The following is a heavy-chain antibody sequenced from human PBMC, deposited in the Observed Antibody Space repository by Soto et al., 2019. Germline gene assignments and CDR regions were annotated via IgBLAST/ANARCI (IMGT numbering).Heavy chain of an antibody. CDR1: GDTLSSPT. V-gene: IGHV1-69*01. Sequence: QMQLVQSGAEVKPPGSSVKVSCKASGDTLSSPTLAWVRQAPGQGLEWMGGIILHYGTPSYAQNFQGRVTITADEPTSTSYLELSSLGPDDTAVYFCARDREATLMSFDVWGQGTMVIVTP. D-gene: IGHD5-12*01. CDR2: IILHYGTP. CDR3: ARDREATLMSFDV. J-gene: IGHJ3*01.